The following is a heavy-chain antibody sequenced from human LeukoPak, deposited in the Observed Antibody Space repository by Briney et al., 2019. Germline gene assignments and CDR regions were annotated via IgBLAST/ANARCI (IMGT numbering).Heavy chain of an antibody. D-gene: IGHD3-10*01. CDR1: GFTFRNYW. CDR3: ARDTYGGFDY. Sequence: GGSLRLSCAASGFTFRNYWMGWVRQAPGKGLEWVASINQDEREKYYLDSVKGRFTISRDNAKNSLYLQVNSLRAEDTAVYYCARDTYGGFDYWGQGTLVTVSS. CDR2: INQDEREK. J-gene: IGHJ4*02. V-gene: IGHV3-7*03.